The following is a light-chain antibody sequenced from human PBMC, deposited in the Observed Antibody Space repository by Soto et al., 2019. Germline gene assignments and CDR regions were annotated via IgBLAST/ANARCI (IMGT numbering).Light chain of an antibody. J-gene: IGKJ1*01. V-gene: IGKV4-1*01. Sequence: DIVMTQSPDSLAVSLGERATINCKSRQSILYNSNDKNYLAWYQQKPGQSPKLIIYWASIRESGVPDRFSRSGSGTNFTLTISSLHAEDVAVYYCQQYYSLPRTFGQVTKVEIK. CDR2: WAS. CDR1: QSILYNSNDKNY. CDR3: QQYYSLPRT.